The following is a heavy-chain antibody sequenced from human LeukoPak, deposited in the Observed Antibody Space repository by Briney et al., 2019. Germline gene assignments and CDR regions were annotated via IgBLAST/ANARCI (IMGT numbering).Heavy chain of an antibody. J-gene: IGHJ4*02. Sequence: SETLSLTCTVFGGSLSSYYWVWVRQPPGKGLEWIGLVYSSGSIKYNPSLKSRLTISLDTSKNQISLKLTSVTAADTAIYYCARQFEFWGQGTLVTVSS. CDR1: GGSLSSYY. CDR3: ARQFEF. V-gene: IGHV4-59*08. CDR2: VYSSGSI.